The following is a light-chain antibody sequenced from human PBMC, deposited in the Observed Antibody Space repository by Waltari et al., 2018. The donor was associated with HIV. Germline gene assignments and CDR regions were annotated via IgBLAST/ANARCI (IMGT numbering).Light chain of an antibody. CDR3: GTWDSRLSAV. Sequence: FVLPLPPSVSAAPGQPVTISCSGCGANIRSHSVPWYPQRPGTPPKLLIYEKNKRPSGIPDRFSGSKSGASATLGITGLQTGDEADYYCGTWDSRLSAVFGGGTKVTVL. CDR2: EKN. CDR1: GANIRSHS. V-gene: IGLV1-51*01. J-gene: IGLJ3*02.